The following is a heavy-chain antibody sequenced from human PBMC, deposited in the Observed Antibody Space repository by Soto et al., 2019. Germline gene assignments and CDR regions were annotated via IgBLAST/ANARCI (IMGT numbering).Heavy chain of an antibody. CDR2: INWDADE. CDR1: GFSLDTSAMC. CDR3: PAIHSLGCGAIVTFRDYSIDF. Sequence: SGPTMVTRTHPLTLTWTLSGFSLDTSAMCVTWVRQAPGKALDWLALINWDADEYYNKSLKTRLTISKANYKNQVILTMTNMDHVRRDTYYCPAIHSLGCGAIVTFRDYSIDFFGQVSLVTF. D-gene: IGHD2-21*01. J-gene: IGHJ4*03. V-gene: IGHV2-70*20.